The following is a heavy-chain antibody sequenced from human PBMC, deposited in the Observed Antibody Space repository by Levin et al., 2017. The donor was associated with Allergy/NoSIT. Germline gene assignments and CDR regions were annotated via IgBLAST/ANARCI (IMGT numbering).Heavy chain of an antibody. CDR2: IYYSGST. D-gene: IGHD5-12*01. CDR3: ARLHRWLRHMNYFDY. V-gene: IGHV4-39*01. J-gene: IGHJ4*02. Sequence: SSETLSLTCTVSGGSISSSSYYWGWIRQPPGTGLEWIGSIYYSGSTYYNPSLKSRVTISVDTSKNQFSLKLSSVTAADTAVYYCARLHRWLRHMNYFDYWGQGTLVTVSS. CDR1: GGSISSSSYY.